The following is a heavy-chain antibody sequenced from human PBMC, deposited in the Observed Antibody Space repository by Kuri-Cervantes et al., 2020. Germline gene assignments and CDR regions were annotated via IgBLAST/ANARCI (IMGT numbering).Heavy chain of an antibody. CDR2: ISSSSSYI. Sequence: GESLKISCAASGFTFSSYSMNWVRQAPGKGLEWVSSISSSSSYIYYADSVKGRFTISRDNAKNSLYLQMNSLRAEDTAVYYCARGLWVAAAGTFFDYWGQGTLVTVSS. CDR3: ARGLWVAAAGTFFDY. J-gene: IGHJ4*02. V-gene: IGHV3-21*01. D-gene: IGHD6-13*01. CDR1: GFTFSSYS.